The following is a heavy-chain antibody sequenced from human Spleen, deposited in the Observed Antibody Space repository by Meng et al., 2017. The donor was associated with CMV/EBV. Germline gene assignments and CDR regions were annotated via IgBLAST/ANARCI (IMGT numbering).Heavy chain of an antibody. CDR2: IYSGGSSV. D-gene: IGHD1-20*01. J-gene: IGHJ4*02. V-gene: IGHV3-23*03. Sequence: LSCPASGFTFSSYGMGWVRQAPGKGLEWVSIIYSGGSSVYYVDSVKGRFTISRDNSKTTLYLQMNSLRAEDTAVYYCAKEANWNYFDYWGQGTLVTVSS. CDR3: AKEANWNYFDY. CDR1: GFTFSSYG.